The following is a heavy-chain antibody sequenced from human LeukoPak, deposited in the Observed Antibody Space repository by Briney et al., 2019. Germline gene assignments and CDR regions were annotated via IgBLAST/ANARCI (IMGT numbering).Heavy chain of an antibody. CDR3: ARAGDSTSPLDY. CDR2: IYTSGST. D-gene: IGHD6-13*01. CDR1: GGSFTSYY. Sequence: PSETLSLTCTVSGGSFTSYYWNWIRQPAGKGLEWIGRIYTSGSTNYNPSLKSRVTVSVDTSKNQFSLRLNSMTAADTAVYYCARAGDSTSPLDYWGQGTLVTVSS. J-gene: IGHJ4*02. V-gene: IGHV4-4*07.